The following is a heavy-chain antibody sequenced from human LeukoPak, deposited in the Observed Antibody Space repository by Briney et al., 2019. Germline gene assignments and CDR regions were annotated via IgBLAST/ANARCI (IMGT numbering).Heavy chain of an antibody. Sequence: HPGGSLRLSCAASGFTFTNNFMSWVRQAPGKGLEWVSAISGSGGSTYYADSVKGRFTISRDNSKNTLYLQMNSLRAEDTAVYYCAKDTDYGSGSQIDYWGQGTLVTVSS. D-gene: IGHD3-10*01. CDR3: AKDTDYGSGSQIDY. CDR1: GFTFTNNF. V-gene: IGHV3-23*01. J-gene: IGHJ4*02. CDR2: ISGSGGST.